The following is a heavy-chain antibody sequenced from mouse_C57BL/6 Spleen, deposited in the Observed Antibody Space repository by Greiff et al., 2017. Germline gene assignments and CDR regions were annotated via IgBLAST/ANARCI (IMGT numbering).Heavy chain of an antibody. J-gene: IGHJ2*01. CDR1: GYTFTDYN. D-gene: IGHD2-3*01. V-gene: IGHV1-22*01. Sequence: VQLKQSGPELVKPGASVKMSCKASGYTFTDYNMHWVKQSHGKSLEWIGYINPNNGGTSYNQKFKGKATLTVNKSSSTAYMELRSLTSEDSAVYYCARGRWLLRGYFDYWGQGTTLTVSS. CDR3: ARGRWLLRGYFDY. CDR2: INPNNGGT.